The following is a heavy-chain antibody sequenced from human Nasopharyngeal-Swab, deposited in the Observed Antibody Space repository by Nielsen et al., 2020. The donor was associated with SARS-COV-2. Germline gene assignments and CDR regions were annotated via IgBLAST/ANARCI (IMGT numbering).Heavy chain of an antibody. Sequence: VRQMPGKGLEWVGRIKSKTDGSTTDYAVPVKGRFTISRDDSKNTMFLQMNSLRAEDTAVYYCAKREGLGSWLPRYYYGLGVWGQGTTVTVSS. V-gene: IGHV3-15*01. J-gene: IGHJ6*02. CDR3: AKREGLGSWLPRYYYGLGV. D-gene: IGHD3-10*01. CDR2: IKSKTDGSTT.